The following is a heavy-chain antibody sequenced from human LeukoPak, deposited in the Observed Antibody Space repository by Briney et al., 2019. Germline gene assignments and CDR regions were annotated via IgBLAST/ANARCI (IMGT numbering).Heavy chain of an antibody. CDR3: AKEGGIQLWLLTLVYYVDY. Sequence: GGSLRLSCAASGFTFSSYAMSCVRQAPGRGLEWVSPISGSGGSTYYTDSVKGRFTISRDNSKNTLYLQMNSLRAEDTGVYYCAKEGGIQLWLLTLVYYVDYWGQGTLVTVSS. CDR2: ISGSGGST. CDR1: GFTFSSYA. V-gene: IGHV3-23*01. D-gene: IGHD5-18*01. J-gene: IGHJ4*02.